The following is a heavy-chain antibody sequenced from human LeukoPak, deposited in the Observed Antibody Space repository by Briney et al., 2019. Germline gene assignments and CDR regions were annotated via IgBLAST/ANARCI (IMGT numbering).Heavy chain of an antibody. J-gene: IGHJ4*02. D-gene: IGHD3-10*01. V-gene: IGHV4-34*01. Sequence: ETLSLTCAVYGGSLSGYYWSWIRQPPGKGLEWIGEINHSGSTNYNPSLKSRVTISVDTSKNQFSLKLSSVTAADTAVYYCTRANGYGLIDYWGQGTLATVSS. CDR1: GGSLSGYY. CDR2: INHSGST. CDR3: TRANGYGLIDY.